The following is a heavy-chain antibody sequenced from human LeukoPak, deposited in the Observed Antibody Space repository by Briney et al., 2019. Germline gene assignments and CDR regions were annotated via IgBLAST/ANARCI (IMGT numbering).Heavy chain of an antibody. J-gene: IGHJ4*02. V-gene: IGHV3-30*18. CDR2: ISSAGSKK. CDR3: AKEDGIMALDY. Sequence: GGSLRLSCAASGFTFSNFGMHWVRQSPGKGLEWVAVISSAGSKKYHADSVKGRFTISRDNSKNTLYLQMNSLRAEDTAVYYCAKEDGIMALDYWGQGTLVTVSS. D-gene: IGHD2-8*01. CDR1: GFTFSNFG.